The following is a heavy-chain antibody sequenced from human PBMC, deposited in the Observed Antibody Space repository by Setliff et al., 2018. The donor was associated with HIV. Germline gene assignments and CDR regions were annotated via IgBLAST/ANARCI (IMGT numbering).Heavy chain of an antibody. CDR2: IFTSGSA. D-gene: IGHD3-9*01. J-gene: IGHJ4*02. CDR1: GGSISSTSHY. CDR3: RRAFYGISAGYYYFDV. V-gene: IGHV4-61*02. Sequence: PSETLSLTCTVSGGSISSTSHYWTWIRQPAEKGLEWLGRIFTSGSASYNPSLESRDTFSVETSNNQYALQLTSVTAADTAVYYCRRAFYGISAGYYYFDVWGQGALVTVSS.